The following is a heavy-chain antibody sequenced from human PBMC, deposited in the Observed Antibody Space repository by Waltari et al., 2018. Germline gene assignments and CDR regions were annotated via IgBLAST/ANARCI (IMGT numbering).Heavy chain of an antibody. CDR1: GGSISSGSYY. V-gene: IGHV4-61*02. CDR3: ARRVPVGANAFDI. CDR2: MYTSGST. J-gene: IGHJ3*02. Sequence: QVQLQESGPGLVKPSQTLSLTCTVSGGSISSGSYYWSWIRQPAGKGLEWIGRMYTSGSTNYNPSLKSRVTISIDTSKNQFSLKLNSVTPEDTAVYYCARRVPVGANAFDIWGQGTMVTVSS. D-gene: IGHD1-26*01.